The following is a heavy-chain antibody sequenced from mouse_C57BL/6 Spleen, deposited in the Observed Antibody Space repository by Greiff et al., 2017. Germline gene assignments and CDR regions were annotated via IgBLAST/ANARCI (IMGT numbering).Heavy chain of an antibody. Sequence: VQLKESGPGLVKPSQSLSLTCSVTGYSITSGYYWNWIRQFPGNKLEWMGYISYDGSNNYNPSLKNRITITRDTSKNQFFLKLNSVTTEDTATYYCARGGWLLQGAMDYWGQGTSVTVSS. CDR3: ARGGWLLQGAMDY. D-gene: IGHD2-3*01. CDR2: ISYDGSN. J-gene: IGHJ4*01. CDR1: GYSITSGYY. V-gene: IGHV3-6*01.